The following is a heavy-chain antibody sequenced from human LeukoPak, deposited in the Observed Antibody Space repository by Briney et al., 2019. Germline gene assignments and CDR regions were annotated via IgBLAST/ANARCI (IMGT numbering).Heavy chain of an antibody. J-gene: IGHJ5*02. V-gene: IGHV7-4-1*02. CDR2: INTNTGNP. Sequence: ASVKVSCKASGYTFTNYAMNWVRQAPGQGLEWMGWINTNTGNPTYAQGFTGRFVFSLDTSVSTAYLQIRSLKADDTAVYYCARVPFVVVGVTDNWFDPWGQGTLVTVSS. CDR1: GYTFTNYA. D-gene: IGHD2-2*01. CDR3: ARVPFVVVGVTDNWFDP.